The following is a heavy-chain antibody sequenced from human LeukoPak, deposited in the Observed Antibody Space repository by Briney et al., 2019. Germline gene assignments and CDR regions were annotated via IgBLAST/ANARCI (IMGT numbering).Heavy chain of an antibody. CDR2: VYYSGTT. Sequence: PSETLSLTCTVSGGSLSSSSYYWGWIRQPPGKGLEWIGSVYYSGTTDYNPSLKSRVTISIDTSKSQFSLNLNSVTAADTAVYYCARTRETHHTDYWGQGTPVTVSS. CDR3: ARTRETHHTDY. D-gene: IGHD1-14*01. J-gene: IGHJ4*02. V-gene: IGHV4-39*07. CDR1: GGSLSSSSYY.